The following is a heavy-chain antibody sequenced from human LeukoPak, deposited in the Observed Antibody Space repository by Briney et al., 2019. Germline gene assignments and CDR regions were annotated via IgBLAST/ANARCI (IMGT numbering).Heavy chain of an antibody. CDR1: GGSISSSNW. D-gene: IGHD3-16*02. CDR2: IYHSGST. J-gene: IGHJ4*02. Sequence: PSGTLSLTCAVSGGSISSSNWRSWVRQPPGKGLEWIGEIYHSGSTNYNPSLKSRVTISVDKSKNQFSLKLSSVTAADTAVYYCARGAPFMITFGGVIVTSTAHYFDYWGQGTLVTVSS. CDR3: ARGAPFMITFGGVIVTSTAHYFDY. V-gene: IGHV4-4*02.